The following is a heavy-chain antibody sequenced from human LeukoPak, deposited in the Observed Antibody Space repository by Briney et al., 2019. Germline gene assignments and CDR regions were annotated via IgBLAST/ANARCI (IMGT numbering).Heavy chain of an antibody. Sequence: ASVKVSCKASGYTFTSYGITWVRLAPGQGLEWMGWISAYNGNTNYAQMFQGRVTMTTDTSTNTAYMELRSLRADDTAMYYCARGDSSSPCYIDYWGKGILVTVSS. CDR2: ISAYNGNT. J-gene: IGHJ4*02. CDR1: GYTFTSYG. D-gene: IGHD6-6*01. V-gene: IGHV1-18*01. CDR3: ARGDSSSPCYIDY.